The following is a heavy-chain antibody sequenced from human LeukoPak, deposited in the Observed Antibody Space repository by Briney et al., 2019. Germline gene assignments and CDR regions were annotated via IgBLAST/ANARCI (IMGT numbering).Heavy chain of an antibody. J-gene: IGHJ6*03. CDR3: ARGHNYDFWNGYYYYMDV. CDR1: GGSISSSSYY. CDR2: IYYSGST. D-gene: IGHD3-3*01. Sequence: PSETLSLTCTVSGGSISSSSYYWGWIRQPPGKGLEWIGSIYYSGSTYYNPSLKSRVTIFVDTSKNQFSLKLSSVTAADTAVYYCARGHNYDFWNGYYYYMDVWGKGTTVTVSS. V-gene: IGHV4-39*07.